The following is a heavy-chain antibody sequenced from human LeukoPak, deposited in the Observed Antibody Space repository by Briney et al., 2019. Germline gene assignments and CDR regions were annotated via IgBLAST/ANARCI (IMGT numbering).Heavy chain of an antibody. J-gene: IGHJ4*02. CDR2: ISAYNGNT. D-gene: IGHD5-24*01. V-gene: IGHV1-18*01. CDR1: GYTFTSYG. Sequence: ASVKVSCKASGYTFTSYGISWVRQAPGQGLEWMGWISAYNGNTNYAQKLQGRVTMTTDTSTSTAYMELRSLRSDDTAVYYCAVVEMAAGYFDYWGQGTLVTVSS. CDR3: AVVEMAAGYFDY.